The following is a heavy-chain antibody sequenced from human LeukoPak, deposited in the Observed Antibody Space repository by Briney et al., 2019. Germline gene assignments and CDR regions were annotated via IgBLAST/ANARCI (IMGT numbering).Heavy chain of an antibody. CDR3: ARDGSSSPTGGAFDI. D-gene: IGHD6-13*01. J-gene: IGHJ3*02. V-gene: IGHV1-46*01. Sequence: ASVKVSCKASGYTFTSYYMHWVRQAPGQGLEWMGRINPSGGSTSYAQKFQGRVTMTRDTSTSTVYMELSSLRSEDTAVYYCARDGSSSPTGGAFDIWGQGTMVTVSS. CDR2: INPSGGST. CDR1: GYTFTSYY.